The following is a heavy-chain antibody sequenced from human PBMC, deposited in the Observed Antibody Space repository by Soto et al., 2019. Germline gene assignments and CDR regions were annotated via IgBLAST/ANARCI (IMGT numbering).Heavy chain of an antibody. D-gene: IGHD3-22*01. Sequence: KPSETLSLTCTVSGGSISSYYWSWIRQPAGKGLEWIGRIYTSGSTNYNPSLKSRVTMSVDTSKNQFSLKLSSVTAADTAVYYCARGPAYYDSGPLYYWGQGTLVTVTS. CDR2: IYTSGST. V-gene: IGHV4-4*07. CDR1: GGSISSYY. CDR3: ARGPAYYDSGPLYY. J-gene: IGHJ4*02.